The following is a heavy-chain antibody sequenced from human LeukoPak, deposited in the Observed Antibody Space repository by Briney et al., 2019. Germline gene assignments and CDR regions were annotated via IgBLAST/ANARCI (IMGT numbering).Heavy chain of an antibody. CDR1: GFTFSTHT. D-gene: IGHD7-27*01. Sequence: GGSLRLSCAGAGFTFSTHTINWVRQAPGKGLEWVSSISSSSAYIYYADSVKGRFTISRDNSKNTLYLQMYSLRAEDTAVYYCAKEVTWGTEDYFDYWGQGTLVTVSS. CDR2: ISSSSAYI. CDR3: AKEVTWGTEDYFDY. V-gene: IGHV3-21*04. J-gene: IGHJ4*02.